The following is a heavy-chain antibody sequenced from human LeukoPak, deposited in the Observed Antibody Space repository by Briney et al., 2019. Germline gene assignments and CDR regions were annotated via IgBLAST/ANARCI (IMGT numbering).Heavy chain of an antibody. V-gene: IGHV3-NL1*01. Sequence: PGGSLRLSCAASGFTFSSYGIHWVRQAPGKGLEWVAVIYSGGATYYADSVKGRFTMSRDNPKNTLYLQMNSLRAEDTAVYHCARDPYGVGVFDYWGQGTLVTVTS. CDR1: GFTFSSYG. CDR3: ARDPYGVGVFDY. J-gene: IGHJ4*02. D-gene: IGHD1-26*01. CDR2: IYSGGAT.